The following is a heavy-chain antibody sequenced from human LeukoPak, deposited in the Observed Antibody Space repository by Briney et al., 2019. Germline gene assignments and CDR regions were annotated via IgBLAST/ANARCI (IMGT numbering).Heavy chain of an antibody. Sequence: GASVTVSCKASGSTFTSYYIHWMRQAPGQGLEWMGIINPGSGTTTYAQKFQGRVTMTRDTSTSTVYMELSSLRSEDTAVYYCARGVSGGSTVTYFFDYWGQGTLVTVSS. CDR1: GSTFTSYY. J-gene: IGHJ4*02. V-gene: IGHV1-46*01. CDR3: ARGVSGGSTVTYFFDY. D-gene: IGHD4-11*01. CDR2: INPGSGTT.